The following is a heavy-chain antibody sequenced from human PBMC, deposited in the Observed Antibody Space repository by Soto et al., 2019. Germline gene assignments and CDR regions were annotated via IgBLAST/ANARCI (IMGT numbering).Heavy chain of an antibody. J-gene: IGHJ4*02. V-gene: IGHV1-46*01. D-gene: IGHD2-15*01. CDR3: AGASSRVSSVVAAY. Sequence: ASVKVSFKASNDSLSSHFIHWLRQAPGEGLEWMGTINPGPNSASYSKEFRGRLTLTSDMPSRTVYMQLSNLRSDDTAVYYCAGASSRVSSVVAAYWGQGTLVTVSS. CDR2: INPGPNSA. CDR1: NDSLSSHF.